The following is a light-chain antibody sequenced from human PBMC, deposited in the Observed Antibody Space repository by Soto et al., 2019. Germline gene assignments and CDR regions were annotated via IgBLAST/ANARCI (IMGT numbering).Light chain of an antibody. CDR1: QSISDT. J-gene: IGKJ1*01. V-gene: IGKV3-15*01. CDR3: QQYDIWPPT. CDR2: GAS. Sequence: ETVMTQSPATLSVSPGGRATLSCGASQSISDTLAWYQQKPGQAPRLLIHGASTRATGIPARFTGSGSGTEFILTISSLQSEDFAVYYCQQYDIWPPTFGQGTKVDIK.